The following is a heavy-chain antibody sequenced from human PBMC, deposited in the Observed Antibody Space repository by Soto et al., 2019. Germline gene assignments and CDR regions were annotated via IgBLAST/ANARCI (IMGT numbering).Heavy chain of an antibody. CDR2: ISYDGSNK. CDR3: AKDLYYYGSGSLDY. Sequence: QVQLVESGGSVVQPGRSLRLSCAASGFTFSSYGMHWVRQAPGKGLEWVAVISYDGSNKYYADSVKGRFTISRDNSKNTLYLQMNSLRAEDTAVYYCAKDLYYYGSGSLDYWGQGTLVTVSS. J-gene: IGHJ4*02. V-gene: IGHV3-30*18. CDR1: GFTFSSYG. D-gene: IGHD3-10*01.